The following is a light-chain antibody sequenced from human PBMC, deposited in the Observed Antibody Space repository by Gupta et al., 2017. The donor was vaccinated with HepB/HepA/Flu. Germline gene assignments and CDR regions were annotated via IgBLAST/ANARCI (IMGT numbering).Light chain of an antibody. V-gene: IGKV3-20*01. CDR1: QRVSSNY. Sequence: EIVLTQSPGTLSLSPGERATLSCRASQRVSSNYLAWYQQKPGQAPRLLIYDASSRPTGIPDRFSGSGSGTDFTLTISRLEPEDFAVYYCQQYGSSPTLFGPGTRVDIK. J-gene: IGKJ3*01. CDR2: DAS. CDR3: QQYGSSPTL.